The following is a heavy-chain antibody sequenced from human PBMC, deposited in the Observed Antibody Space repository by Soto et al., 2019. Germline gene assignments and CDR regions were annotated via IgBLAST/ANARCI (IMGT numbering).Heavy chain of an antibody. CDR1: GGSISSSSYY. CDR3: SRPLYYYGSGSKYYYYMDV. Sequence: SETLSLTCTVSGGSISSSSYYWGWIRQPPGKGLEWIGSIYYSGSTYYNPSLKSRVTISVDTSKNQFSLKLGSVTAADTAVYYCSRPLYYYGSGSKYYYYMDVWGKGTTVTVSS. CDR2: IYYSGST. J-gene: IGHJ6*03. V-gene: IGHV4-39*01. D-gene: IGHD3-10*01.